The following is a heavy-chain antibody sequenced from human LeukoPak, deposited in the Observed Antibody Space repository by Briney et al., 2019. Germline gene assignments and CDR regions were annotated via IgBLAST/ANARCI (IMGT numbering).Heavy chain of an antibody. CDR3: ARPNYRSLGPKAGSMDV. D-gene: IGHD1-7*01. Sequence: ASVKVSCKASGYTFTSYGISWVRQAPGQGLEWMGWINPNSGGTNYAQKFQGRVTMTRDTSISTAYMELSRLRSDDTAVYYCARPNYRSLGPKAGSMDVWGKGTTVTVSS. V-gene: IGHV1-2*02. CDR2: INPNSGGT. J-gene: IGHJ6*03. CDR1: GYTFTSYG.